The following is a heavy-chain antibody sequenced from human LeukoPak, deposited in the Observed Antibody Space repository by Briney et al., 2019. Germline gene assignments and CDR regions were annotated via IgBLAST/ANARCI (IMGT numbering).Heavy chain of an antibody. Sequence: PGGSLRLSCAASGFSFKNYGMHWVRQAPGKGLEWVVFIWHDGSNKYYADYVKDRFTISRDNFKGTLDLQLNSLRVEDTAVYYCAKGGYSSLMDVWGKGTTVTVSS. CDR3: AKGGYSSLMDV. V-gene: IGHV3-30*02. CDR1: GFSFKNYG. CDR2: IWHDGSNK. J-gene: IGHJ6*03. D-gene: IGHD5-24*01.